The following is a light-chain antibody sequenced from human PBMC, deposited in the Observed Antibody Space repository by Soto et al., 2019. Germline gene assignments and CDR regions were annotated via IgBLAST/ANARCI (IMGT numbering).Light chain of an antibody. V-gene: IGLV2-11*01. J-gene: IGLJ1*01. CDR2: DVS. CDR1: SSDVGGYNY. Sequence: QSALTQPRSVSGSPGQSVTISCTGTSSDVGGYNYVSWYQQHPGKAPKLMIYDVSKRPSGVPDRFSGSKSGNTASLTISGLQAEDEADYSCCSYADSYYVFGTGTKLTVL. CDR3: CSYADSYYV.